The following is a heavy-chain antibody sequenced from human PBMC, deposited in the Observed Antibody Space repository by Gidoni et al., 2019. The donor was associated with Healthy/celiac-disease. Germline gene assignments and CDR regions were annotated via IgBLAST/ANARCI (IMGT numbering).Heavy chain of an antibody. V-gene: IGHV3-11*06. D-gene: IGHD4-17*01. CDR2: ISSSSSYT. CDR1: GFTLSDYY. J-gene: IGHJ2*01. Sequence: QVQLVESGGGLVKPGGSLRLSCAASGFTLSDYYMSWIRQAPGKGLEWVSYISSSSSYTNYADSVKGRFTISRDIAKNSLYLQMNSLRAEDTAVYYCARGSDDYGDIYWYFDLWGRGTLVTVSS. CDR3: ARGSDDYGDIYWYFDL.